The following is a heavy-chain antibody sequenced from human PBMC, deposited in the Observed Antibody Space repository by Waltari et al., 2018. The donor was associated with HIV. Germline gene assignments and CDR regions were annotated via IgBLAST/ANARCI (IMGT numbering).Heavy chain of an antibody. V-gene: IGHV1-69*04. J-gene: IGHJ4*02. CDR1: GGTFSSYA. CDR3: ARDYVEMALFDY. CDR2: ISPILGIA. Sequence: QVQLVQSGAEVKKPGSSVKVSCKASGGTFSSYAISWVRQAPGQGLEWMGRISPILGIANYAQKFQGTVTIAADKSTSTAYMELSSLRSEDTAVYYCARDYVEMALFDYWGQGTLVTVSS. D-gene: IGHD3-16*01.